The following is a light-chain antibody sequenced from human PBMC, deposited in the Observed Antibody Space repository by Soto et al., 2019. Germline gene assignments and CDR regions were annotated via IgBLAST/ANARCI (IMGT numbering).Light chain of an antibody. CDR2: DVS. V-gene: IGKV3-15*01. CDR3: QQYNNWPFS. J-gene: IGKJ5*01. CDR1: QGVTTN. Sequence: EIVMTHSPATLSVSPGEIATLSCRAAQGVTTNFAWYQQKSGQSPRLLIYDVSNRATGVPARFSGSGSETDFTLTISGLRSEDSAVYFCQQYNNWPFSFGQGTRLEIK.